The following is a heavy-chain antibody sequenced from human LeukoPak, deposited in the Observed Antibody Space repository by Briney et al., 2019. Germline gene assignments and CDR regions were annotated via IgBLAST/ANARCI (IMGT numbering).Heavy chain of an antibody. V-gene: IGHV1-69*05. J-gene: IGHJ4*02. D-gene: IGHD3-3*01. CDR3: ARGTIFGVAGDY. CDR1: GGTFSSYA. CDR2: IIPIFGTA. Sequence: GASVKVSCKASGGTFSSYAISWVRQAPGQGLEWMGRIIPIFGTANYAQKFQGRVTLTTDESTSTAYMELSSLRSEETAVYYCARGTIFGVAGDYWGQGTLVTVSS.